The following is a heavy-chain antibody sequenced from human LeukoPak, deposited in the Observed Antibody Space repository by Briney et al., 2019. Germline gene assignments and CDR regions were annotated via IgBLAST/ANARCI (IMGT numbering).Heavy chain of an antibody. CDR3: AREAGGRRFPELVANT. D-gene: IGHD1-14*01. J-gene: IGHJ5*02. Sequence: ASVKVSCKLSGYTLTELSMHWVRQAPGKGLEWMGGFDPEDGETIYAQKFQGRVTMTEDTSTSTAYMELRSLRSDDTAVYYCAREAGGRRFPELVANTWGQGTLVTVSS. V-gene: IGHV1-24*01. CDR1: GYTLTELS. CDR2: FDPEDGET.